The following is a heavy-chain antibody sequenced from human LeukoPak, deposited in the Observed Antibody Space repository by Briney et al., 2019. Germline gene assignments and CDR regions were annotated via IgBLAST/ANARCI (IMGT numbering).Heavy chain of an antibody. CDR3: ARDLSTAGTPKYGMDV. Sequence: ASVKVSCKASGYTFTSYGISCVRQAPGQGLEWMGWISAYNGNTNYAQKLQGRVTMTTDTSTSTAYMELRSLRSDDTAVYYCARDLSTAGTPKYGMDVWGQGTTVTVSS. CDR2: ISAYNGNT. D-gene: IGHD1-1*01. J-gene: IGHJ6*02. V-gene: IGHV1-18*01. CDR1: GYTFTSYG.